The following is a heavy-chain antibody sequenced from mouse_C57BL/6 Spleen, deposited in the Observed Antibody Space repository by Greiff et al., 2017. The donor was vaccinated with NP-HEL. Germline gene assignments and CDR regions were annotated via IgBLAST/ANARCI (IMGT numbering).Heavy chain of an antibody. Sequence: QVQLKQSGPELVKPGASVKISCKASGYSFTSYYIHWVKQRPGQGLEWIGWIYPGSGNTKYNEKFKGKATLTADTSSSTAYMQLSSLTSEDSAVYYCARGGNYYGSSFYYYAMDYWGQGTSVTVSS. V-gene: IGHV1-66*01. CDR2: IYPGSGNT. CDR3: ARGGNYYGSSFYYYAMDY. CDR1: GYSFTSYY. D-gene: IGHD1-1*01. J-gene: IGHJ4*01.